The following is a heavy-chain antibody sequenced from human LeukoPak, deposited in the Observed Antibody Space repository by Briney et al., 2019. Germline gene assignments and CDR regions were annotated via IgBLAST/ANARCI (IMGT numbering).Heavy chain of an antibody. J-gene: IGHJ4*02. V-gene: IGHV3-48*01. CDR2: ISSSSSTI. CDR1: GFTFSSYS. D-gene: IGHD3-10*01. CDR3: ARVLLGVRGVFDY. Sequence: PGGSLRLSCAASGFTFSSYSMNWVRQAPGKGLEWVSYISSSSSTIYYADSVKGRFTISRDNAKNSLYLQMNSLRAEDTAVYYCARVLLGVRGVFDYWGQGTLVTVSS.